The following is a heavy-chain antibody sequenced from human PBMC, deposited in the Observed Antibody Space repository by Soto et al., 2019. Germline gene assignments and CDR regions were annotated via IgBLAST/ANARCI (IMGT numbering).Heavy chain of an antibody. CDR1: GYTFTGYY. V-gene: IGHV1-2*02. CDR3: ARVDCSGGSCYPSPFDY. D-gene: IGHD2-15*01. CDR2: INPNSGGT. J-gene: IGHJ4*02. Sequence: KISCKASGYTFTGYYMHWVRQAPGQGLEWMGWINPNSGGTNYAQKFQGRVTMTRDTSISTAYMELSRLRSEDTAVYYCARVDCSGGSCYPSPFDYWGQGTLVTVSS.